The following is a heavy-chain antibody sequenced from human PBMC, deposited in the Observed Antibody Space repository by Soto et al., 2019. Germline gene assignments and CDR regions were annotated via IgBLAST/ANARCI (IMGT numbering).Heavy chain of an antibody. J-gene: IGHJ4*02. D-gene: IGHD3-22*01. V-gene: IGHV3-33*01. CDR3: ARDQTDSGGYSDH. Sequence: PXGSLILSCEASGFNFSSYGIHWVRQAPGKGLEWVAIIWNDGSNEYYADSVKGRFTISRDNSKNTVYLQVSKLRAEDTAVYFCARDQTDSGGYSDHWGQGNLVTVSS. CDR1: GFNFSSYG. CDR2: IWNDGSNE.